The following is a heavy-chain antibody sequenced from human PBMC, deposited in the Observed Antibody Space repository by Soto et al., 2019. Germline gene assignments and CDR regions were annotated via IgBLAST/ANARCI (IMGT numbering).Heavy chain of an antibody. D-gene: IGHD2-15*01. J-gene: IGHJ4*02. CDR3: AKSIVVVVAATLDY. V-gene: IGHV3-23*01. CDR1: GFTFSSYA. Sequence: GGSLRLSCAASGFTFSSYAMSWVRQAPGKGLEWVSAISGSGGSTYYADSVKGRFTISRDNSKNTLYLQMNSLRAEDTAVYYCAKSIVVVVAATLDYWGQGTLVTVSS. CDR2: ISGSGGST.